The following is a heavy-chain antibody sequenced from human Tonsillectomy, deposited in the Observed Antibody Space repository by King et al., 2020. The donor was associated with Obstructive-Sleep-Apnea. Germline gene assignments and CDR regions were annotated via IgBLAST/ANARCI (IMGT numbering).Heavy chain of an antibody. Sequence: QLQESGPGLVKPSQTLSLTCTVSGGSISSGGYYWSWIRQHPGKGLEWIGYIYYSGSTYYNPSLKSRVTISVDTTKNQFSLKLSSVTAADTAVYYCARQNDRITRVRGGAFDIWGQGTMVTVSS. V-gene: IGHV4-31*03. CDR1: GGSISSGGYY. D-gene: IGHD3-10*01. CDR2: IYYSGST. CDR3: ARQNDRITRVRGGAFDI. J-gene: IGHJ3*02.